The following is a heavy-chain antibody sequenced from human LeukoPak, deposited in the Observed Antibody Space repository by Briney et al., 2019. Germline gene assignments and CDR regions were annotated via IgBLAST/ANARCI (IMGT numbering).Heavy chain of an antibody. CDR2: IYHSGNTNYNT. Sequence: PSETLFLTCTVSGGSMSSDYWSWIRQPPGKGLEWGGYIYHSGNTNYNTKYNPSLESRVTISVDTSKNQLSLKVSSVTAADMAIYYCARSVGYSYGHGWFDPWGQGTLVTVSS. CDR1: GGSMSSDY. J-gene: IGHJ5*02. CDR3: ARSVGYSYGHGWFDP. V-gene: IGHV4-59*01. D-gene: IGHD5-18*01.